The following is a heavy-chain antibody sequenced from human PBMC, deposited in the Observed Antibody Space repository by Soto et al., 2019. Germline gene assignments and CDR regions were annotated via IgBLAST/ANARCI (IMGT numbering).Heavy chain of an antibody. CDR2: MNPNSGKI. CDR3: ARVPQPHIVVVVAATDWYFDY. V-gene: IGHV1-8*01. Sequence: ASVKVSCKASGYAFTNYDINWVRQATGQGPEYMGWMNPNSGKIGYVQKFQGRVTITADESTSTAYMELSSLRSEDTAVYYCARVPQPHIVVVVAATDWYFDYWGQGTLVTVSS. J-gene: IGHJ4*02. CDR1: GYAFTNYD. D-gene: IGHD2-15*01.